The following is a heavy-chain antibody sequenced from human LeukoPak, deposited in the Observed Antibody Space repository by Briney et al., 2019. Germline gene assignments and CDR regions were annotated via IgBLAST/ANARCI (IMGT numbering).Heavy chain of an antibody. J-gene: IGHJ4*02. Sequence: PGGSLRLSCAASGFTFSSSAMGWARQAPGKGLEWVSSISNSGSTFYPDSVKGRSTISRDNSKNALSLQMNSLRVEDTAVYYCAKDTGTFDSWGQGTLVTVSS. D-gene: IGHD1-1*01. CDR2: ISNSGST. CDR3: AKDTGTFDS. CDR1: GFTFSSSA. V-gene: IGHV3-23*01.